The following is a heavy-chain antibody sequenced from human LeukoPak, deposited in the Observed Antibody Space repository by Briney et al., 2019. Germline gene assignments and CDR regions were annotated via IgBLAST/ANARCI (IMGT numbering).Heavy chain of an antibody. Sequence: SETLSLTCTVSGGSISSYYWSWIRQPAGKGLEWIGRIYTSGSTNYNPSLKSRVTMSVDTSKNQFSLKLSSVTAADTAVYYCARGALTIFGPVDYYYYMDVWGKGTTVTVSS. V-gene: IGHV4-4*07. J-gene: IGHJ6*03. CDR1: GGSISSYY. CDR2: IYTSGST. CDR3: ARGALTIFGPVDYYYYMDV. D-gene: IGHD3-3*01.